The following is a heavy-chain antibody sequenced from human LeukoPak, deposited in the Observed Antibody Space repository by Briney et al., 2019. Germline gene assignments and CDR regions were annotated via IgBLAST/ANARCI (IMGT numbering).Heavy chain of an antibody. D-gene: IGHD2-15*01. J-gene: IGHJ4*02. CDR1: GGTLSSYA. Sequence: GSSVKVSCKASGGTLSSYAISWVRQAPGQGLEWMGGIIPIFGTANYAQKFQGRVTITADESTSTAYMELSSLRSEDTAVYYCARVVGYCSGGSCYSSSFDYWGQGTLVTVSS. CDR2: IIPIFGTA. V-gene: IGHV1-69*01. CDR3: ARVVGYCSGGSCYSSSFDY.